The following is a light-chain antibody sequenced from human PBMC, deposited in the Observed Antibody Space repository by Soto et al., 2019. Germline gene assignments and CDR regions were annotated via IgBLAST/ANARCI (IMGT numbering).Light chain of an antibody. CDR1: QSVSSSY. Sequence: EIVLTQSPGTLSLSPGERATLSCRASQSVSSSYLAWYQQKPGQAPRLLIYGASSRATGIPDRFSGSGSGTDLTLTSSRLEPEDFAVYYCQQYGSSPITFGPGTKVDIK. V-gene: IGKV3-20*01. CDR3: QQYGSSPIT. CDR2: GAS. J-gene: IGKJ3*01.